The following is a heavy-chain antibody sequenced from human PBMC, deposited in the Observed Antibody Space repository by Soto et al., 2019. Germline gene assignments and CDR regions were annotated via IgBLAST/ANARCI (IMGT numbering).Heavy chain of an antibody. Sequence: ASVTVCCKASGYTFTGYYMHCVRHASGQGREWMGWINPNSGGTNYAQKSQGRVTMTRDTSISTAYMELSRLRSDDTAVYYRARDPFLTMVRGAPYYYYGMDVWGQGTTVTVSS. CDR2: INPNSGGT. J-gene: IGHJ6*02. CDR3: ARDPFLTMVRGAPYYYYGMDV. D-gene: IGHD3-10*01. CDR1: GYTFTGYY. V-gene: IGHV1-2*02.